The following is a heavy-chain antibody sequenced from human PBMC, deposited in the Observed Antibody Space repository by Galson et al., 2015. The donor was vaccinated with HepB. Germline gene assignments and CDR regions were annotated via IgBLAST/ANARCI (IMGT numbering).Heavy chain of an antibody. Sequence: SLRLSCAASGFPFNTYSMNWVRQAPGKGLEWISYIRSSTSTVWYADSVKGRFTISGDNAKNSLYLQMNSLSAEDTAVYFCARDWAYGFDVWGQGTMVTVSS. CDR2: IRSSTSTV. V-gene: IGHV3-48*01. CDR1: GFPFNTYS. J-gene: IGHJ3*01. D-gene: IGHD3-16*01. CDR3: ARDWAYGFDV.